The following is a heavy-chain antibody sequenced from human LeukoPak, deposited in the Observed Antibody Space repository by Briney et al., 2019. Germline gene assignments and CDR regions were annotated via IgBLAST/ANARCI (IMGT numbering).Heavy chain of an antibody. Sequence: GGSLRLSCAASGFTFSDYYMTWIRRAPGKGLEWVSYISSSSSYTNYADSVKGRFTISRDNAKNSLYLQVNSLRAEDSAVYYCARVRGRQQLVYFDYWGQGTLVTVSS. CDR1: GFTFSDYY. CDR2: ISSSSSYT. V-gene: IGHV3-11*06. D-gene: IGHD6-13*01. CDR3: ARVRGRQQLVYFDY. J-gene: IGHJ4*02.